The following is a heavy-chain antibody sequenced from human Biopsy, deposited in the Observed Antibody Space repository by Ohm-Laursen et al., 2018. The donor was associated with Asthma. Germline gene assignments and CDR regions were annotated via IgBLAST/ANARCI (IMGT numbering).Heavy chain of an antibody. V-gene: IGHV3-11*01. Sequence: SLRLSCAASGFTFSDYYMTWIRQAPGRGLEWVSYISSSGYTIYYAESVKGRFTISRDNARNSLFLQMNSLRAEDTAVYYCARRVNYLDYWGQGTLVTVSS. CDR2: ISSSGYTI. CDR1: GFTFSDYY. CDR3: ARRVNYLDY. J-gene: IGHJ4*02. D-gene: IGHD3-22*01.